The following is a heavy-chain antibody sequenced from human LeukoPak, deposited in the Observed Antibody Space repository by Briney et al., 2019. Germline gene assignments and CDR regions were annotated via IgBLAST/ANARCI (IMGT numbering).Heavy chain of an antibody. J-gene: IGHJ4*02. CDR1: GFTLSSYR. CDR3: ARDYTFSTNPLDY. Sequence: GGSLRLSCEASGFTLSSYRMHWVRQAPRKGLVWVSRINPDGRTSYADSVKGRVTISRDNAKNTLYLQMNSLRDEDSAVYYCARDYTFSTNPLDYWGQGTLVAVSS. V-gene: IGHV3-74*01. D-gene: IGHD3-16*01. CDR2: INPDGRT.